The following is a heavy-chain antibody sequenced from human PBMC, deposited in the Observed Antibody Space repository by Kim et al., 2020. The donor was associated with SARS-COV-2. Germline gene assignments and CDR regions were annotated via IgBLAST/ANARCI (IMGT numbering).Heavy chain of an antibody. CDR1: GGSISSSSYY. CDR3: AREGIAVDYYYGMDV. D-gene: IGHD6-19*01. J-gene: IGHJ6*02. V-gene: IGHV4-39*07. CDR2: IYYSGST. Sequence: SETLSLTCTVSGGSISSSSYYWGWIRQPPGKGLEGIGIIYYSGSTNYNPSLKSRVTISVDTSKNQFSLKLGSVTAADTAVYYCAREGIAVDYYYGMDVWGQGTTVTVSS.